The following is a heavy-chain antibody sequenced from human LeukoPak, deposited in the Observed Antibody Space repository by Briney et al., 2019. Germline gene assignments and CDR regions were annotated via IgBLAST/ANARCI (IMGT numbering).Heavy chain of an antibody. CDR2: FYYSGST. CDR1: GGSISSSSYY. D-gene: IGHD3-22*01. J-gene: IGHJ6*03. CDR3: ARARDYYDSSGLIGYYYYMDV. V-gene: IGHV4-39*01. Sequence: SETLSLTCTVSGGSISSSSYYWGWIRQPPGKDLEWIGSFYYSGSTYYNPSLKSRVTISVDMSKNQFSLNLSSVTAADTAVYYCARARDYYDSSGLIGYYYYMDVWGKGTTVTVSS.